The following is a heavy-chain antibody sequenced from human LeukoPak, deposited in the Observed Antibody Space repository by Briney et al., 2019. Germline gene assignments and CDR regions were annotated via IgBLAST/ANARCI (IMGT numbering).Heavy chain of an antibody. J-gene: IGHJ4*02. D-gene: IGHD4-11*01. CDR2: INHSGST. CDR3: ARVGYGGRYSNSLGY. CDR1: GGSFSGYY. V-gene: IGHV4-34*01. Sequence: PSETLSLTCAVYGGSFSGYYWSWIRQPPGKGLEWIGEINHSGSTNYNPSLKSRVTISVDTSKNQFSLKLSSVTAADTAVYYCARVGYGGRYSNSLGYWGQGTLVTASS.